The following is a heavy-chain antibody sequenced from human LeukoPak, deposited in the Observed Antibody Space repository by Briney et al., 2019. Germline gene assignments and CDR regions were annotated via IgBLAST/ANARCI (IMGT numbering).Heavy chain of an antibody. D-gene: IGHD1-26*01. CDR2: ISSSGSTI. Sequence: PGGSLRLSCAASGFTFSDYYMSWIRQAPGKGLEWVSYISSSGSTIYYADSVKGRFTISRDNARNSLYLQMNSLTAEDTAVYYCARDPYSGAYGNTYYYYMDVWGKGTTVTISS. J-gene: IGHJ6*03. CDR1: GFTFSDYY. CDR3: ARDPYSGAYGNTYYYYMDV. V-gene: IGHV3-11*04.